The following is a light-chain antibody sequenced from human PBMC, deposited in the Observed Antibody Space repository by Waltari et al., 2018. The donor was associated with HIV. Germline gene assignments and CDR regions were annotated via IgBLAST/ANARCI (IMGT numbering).Light chain of an antibody. CDR1: SSDVGIFKY. V-gene: IGLV2-14*03. Sequence: QSALTQPASVSGSPGQSTTISCTGASSDVGIFKYVTWYQQHPGKAPKVSIYDFINRPAGVSNRFSGSESDNTASLTISGLQAEDEADYYCSSHTTTTTLWVFGGGTKLTVL. CDR3: SSHTTTTTLWV. CDR2: DFI. J-gene: IGLJ2*01.